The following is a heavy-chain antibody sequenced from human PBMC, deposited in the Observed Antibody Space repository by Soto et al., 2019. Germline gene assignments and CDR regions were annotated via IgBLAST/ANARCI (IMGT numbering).Heavy chain of an antibody. V-gene: IGHV1-2*02. CDR2: IGPNRGDT. Sequence: QVQLVPSGAEVKKSGASVKVSCKASGYTFTGYDIHWVRQAPGQGREWMGEIGPNRGDTKYAHKCQGRVTMTSDTSISTVYTQLINLSPDDTAVYYCGRGRSGELVVFYWGQGPLVTVYS. CDR1: GYTFTGYD. J-gene: IGHJ4*02. D-gene: IGHD1-7*01. CDR3: GRGRSGELVVFY.